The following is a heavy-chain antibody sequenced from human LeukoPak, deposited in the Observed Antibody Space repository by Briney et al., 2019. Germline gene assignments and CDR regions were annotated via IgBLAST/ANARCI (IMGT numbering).Heavy chain of an antibody. Sequence: GRSLRLSCAASGFTFSSYGMHWVRQAPGKGLEWVAVILYDGSNKYYADSVKGRFTISRDNSKNTLYLQMNSLRAEDTAVYYCAKDLGFCSGGSCFGEDDAFDIWGQGTMVTVSS. D-gene: IGHD2-15*01. V-gene: IGHV3-30*18. CDR2: ILYDGSNK. CDR1: GFTFSSYG. J-gene: IGHJ3*02. CDR3: AKDLGFCSGGSCFGEDDAFDI.